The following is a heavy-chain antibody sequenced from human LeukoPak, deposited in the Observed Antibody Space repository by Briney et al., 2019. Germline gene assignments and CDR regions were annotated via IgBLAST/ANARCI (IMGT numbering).Heavy chain of an antibody. Sequence: GGSLRLSCAASGITFSTYALNWVRQAPGKGLEWVSSISGTGGSTYYADSVKGRFTISRDNSKNMLYLQMNSLSAEDTAIYYCAKDHYGDYNNYYGMDVWGQGTAVTVSS. J-gene: IGHJ6*02. CDR2: ISGTGGST. CDR1: GITFSTYA. CDR3: AKDHYGDYNNYYGMDV. V-gene: IGHV3-23*01. D-gene: IGHD4-17*01.